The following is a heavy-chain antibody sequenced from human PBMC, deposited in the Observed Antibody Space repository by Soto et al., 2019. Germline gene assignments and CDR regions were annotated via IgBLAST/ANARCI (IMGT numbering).Heavy chain of an antibody. D-gene: IGHD2-2*01. Sequence: GGSLRLSCAVSGFYFNNYGINWVRQPPGKGLEWVSSVSKSDYTYYSDSVKGRFTISRDNAKNSVSLQMNSLRAEDTAVYYCAREDSIIIPAVSDFWGQGTLVTAPQ. V-gene: IGHV3-21*01. J-gene: IGHJ4*02. CDR2: VSKSDYT. CDR3: AREDSIIIPAVSDF. CDR1: GFYFNNYG.